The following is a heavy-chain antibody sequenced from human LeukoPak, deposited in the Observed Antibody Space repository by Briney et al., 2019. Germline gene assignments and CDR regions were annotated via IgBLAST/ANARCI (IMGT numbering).Heavy chain of an antibody. J-gene: IGHJ4*02. CDR3: ARGSLTMTVDY. Sequence: ASVKVSCKASGYTFTDYYMHWVRQAPGQGLEWMGWINPNSGGTNYAQKFQGRVTMTRDTSISTVYMEMSRLRSDDTAVYYCARGSLTMTVDYWGQGTLVTVSS. D-gene: IGHD3-22*01. CDR1: GYTFTDYY. CDR2: INPNSGGT. V-gene: IGHV1-2*02.